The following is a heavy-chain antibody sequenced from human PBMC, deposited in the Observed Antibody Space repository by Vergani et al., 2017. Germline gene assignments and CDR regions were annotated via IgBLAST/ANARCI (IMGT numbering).Heavy chain of an antibody. Sequence: QVQLQESGPGLVKPSGTLSLTRAVSGGSISSGGYYWSWIRQHPGKGLEWIGYIYYSGSTYYNPSLTSRVTISVDTSKNQFSLKLSSVTAADTAVYYCARGLVGYDYGDYEYWGQGTLVTVSS. J-gene: IGHJ4*02. CDR2: IYYSGST. CDR1: GGSISSGGYY. CDR3: ARGLVGYDYGDYEY. V-gene: IGHV4-31*11. D-gene: IGHD4-17*01.